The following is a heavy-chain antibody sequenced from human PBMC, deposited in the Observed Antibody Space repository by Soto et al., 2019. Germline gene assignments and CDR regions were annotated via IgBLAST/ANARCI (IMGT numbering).Heavy chain of an antibody. V-gene: IGHV4-4*02. CDR1: GGAISSSKW. J-gene: IGHJ4*02. CDR2: IYQSGST. CDR3: ARASATIAAAAIFDY. Sequence: QVQLQESGPGLVKPSGTLSLTCAASGGAISSSKWWRWVRQPPGKGLEWIGEIYQSGSTNYNPSLESRVRMSVDKSRNQFSLKLTSVSAADTAVYYCARASATIAAAAIFDYWGQGTLVTVSS. D-gene: IGHD6-13*01.